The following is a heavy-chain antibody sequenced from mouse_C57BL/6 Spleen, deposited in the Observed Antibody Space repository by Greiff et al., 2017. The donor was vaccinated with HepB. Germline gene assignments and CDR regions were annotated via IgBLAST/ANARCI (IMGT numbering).Heavy chain of an antibody. Sequence: VQLQQPGAELVKPGASVKLSCKASGYTFTSYWMQWVKQRPGQGLEWIGEIDPSDSYTNYNQKFKGKATLTVDTSSSTAYMQLSSLTSEDSAVYYCAKWGPWFAYWGQGTLVTVSA. CDR2: IDPSDSYT. CDR3: AKWGPWFAY. J-gene: IGHJ3*01. D-gene: IGHD1-3*01. CDR1: GYTFTSYW. V-gene: IGHV1-50*01.